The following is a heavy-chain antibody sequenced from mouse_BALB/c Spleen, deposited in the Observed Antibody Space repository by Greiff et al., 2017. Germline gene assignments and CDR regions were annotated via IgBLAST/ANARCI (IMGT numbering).Heavy chain of an antibody. CDR2: ISYSGST. J-gene: IGHJ3*01. D-gene: IGHD2-3*01. V-gene: IGHV3-8*02. Sequence: VHVKQSGPSLVKPSQTLSLTCSVTGDSITSGYWNWIRKFPGNKLEYMGYISYSGSTYYNPSLKSRISITRDTSKNQYYLQLNSVTTEDTATYYCASGDGYYGAWFAYWGQGTLVTVSA. CDR1: GDSITSGY. CDR3: ASGDGYYGAWFAY.